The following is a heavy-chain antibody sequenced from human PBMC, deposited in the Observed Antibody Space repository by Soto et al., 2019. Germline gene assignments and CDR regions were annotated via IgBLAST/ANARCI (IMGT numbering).Heavy chain of an antibody. J-gene: IGHJ6*02. D-gene: IGHD3-3*01. CDR2: IWYDGSKK. CDR1: GFTFSSFG. CDR3: ARDASYYSLWSGYYPSRNGMDV. V-gene: IGHV3-33*01. Sequence: GGSLRLSCAASGFTFSSFGMHWVRQAPGKGLEWVSLIWYDGSKKSYGDSVKGRFTISRDNSRNTGYLQMNSLRADETAVYYCARDASYYSLWSGYYPSRNGMDVWGQGTTVTVSS.